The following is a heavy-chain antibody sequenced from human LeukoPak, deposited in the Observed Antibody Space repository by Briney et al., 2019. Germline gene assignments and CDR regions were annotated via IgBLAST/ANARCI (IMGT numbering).Heavy chain of an antibody. CDR1: GYSINNYW. Sequence: GESLKISCKGSGYSINNYWIGWVRQMPGKGLEWMGIIYPADSDIRYSPSFQGQVTISADKSISTAYLQWSSLKASDTAMYYCAKSRGHIVVVTATDWGQGTQVTVSS. J-gene: IGHJ4*02. CDR3: AKSRGHIVVVTATD. V-gene: IGHV5-51*01. D-gene: IGHD2-21*02. CDR2: IYPADSDI.